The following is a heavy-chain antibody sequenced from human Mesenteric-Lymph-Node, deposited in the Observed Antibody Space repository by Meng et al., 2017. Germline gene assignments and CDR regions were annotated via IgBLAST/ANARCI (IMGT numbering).Heavy chain of an antibody. CDR1: GFTFSSYA. D-gene: IGHD6-13*01. CDR3: AREGIAASFAY. J-gene: IGHJ4*02. V-gene: IGHV3-30*01. CDR2: ISYDGSNK. Sequence: GGSLRLSCAASGFTFSSYAMHWVRQAPGKGLEWVAVISYDGSNKYYADSVKGRFTISRDNSKNTLYLQMNSLRAEDAAVYYCAREGIAASFAYWGQGNLVNGAS.